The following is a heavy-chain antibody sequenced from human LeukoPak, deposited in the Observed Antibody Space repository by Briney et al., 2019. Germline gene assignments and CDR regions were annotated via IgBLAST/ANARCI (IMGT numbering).Heavy chain of an antibody. J-gene: IGHJ4*02. V-gene: IGHV4-59*01. CDR1: GGSISSYY. CDR2: IYYSGST. D-gene: IGHD4-11*01. CDR3: ARYTPKRTTVTAFDY. Sequence: SETLSLTCTVSGGSISSYYWSWIRQPPGKGLEWIGYIYYSGSTNYNPSLKSRVTISVDTSKNQFSLKLSSVTAADTAVYYCARYTPKRTTVTAFDYWGQGTLVTVSS.